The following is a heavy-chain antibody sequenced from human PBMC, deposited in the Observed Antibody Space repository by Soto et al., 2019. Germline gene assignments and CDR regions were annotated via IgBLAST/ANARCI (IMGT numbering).Heavy chain of an antibody. Sequence: EVQLLESGGGLVQPGGSLRLSCAPSGFTFSNYVMFWVRQAPGKGLEWVSTIFAGGGSTYYADSVKGRFTISRDNSKNTLFLQMNSLRAEDTAVYFCAKDLIRGDGYIDFDYWGQGTLVTVSS. V-gene: IGHV3-23*01. CDR2: IFAGGGST. J-gene: IGHJ4*02. CDR1: GFTFSNYV. D-gene: IGHD3-10*01. CDR3: AKDLIRGDGYIDFDY.